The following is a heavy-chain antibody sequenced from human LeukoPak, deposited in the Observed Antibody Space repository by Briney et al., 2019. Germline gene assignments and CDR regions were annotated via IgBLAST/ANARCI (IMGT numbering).Heavy chain of an antibody. CDR3: TREAPSSSYNWFDP. Sequence: SEPLSLTCSVSGGSIRSGEYYWTWIRPPPGKALEWIGYIHYNGNTYYRPSLKSRVTISVDRSNNQFSLKLNSVTVADTAVYFCTREAPSSSYNWFDPWGQGILVTVSS. D-gene: IGHD6-13*01. CDR1: GGSIRSGEYY. CDR2: IHYNGNT. V-gene: IGHV4-30-4*01. J-gene: IGHJ5*02.